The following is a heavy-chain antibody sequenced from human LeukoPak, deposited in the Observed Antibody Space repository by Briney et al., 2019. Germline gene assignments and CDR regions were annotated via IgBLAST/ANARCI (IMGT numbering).Heavy chain of an antibody. CDR2: ISSSSSYI. V-gene: IGHV3-21*01. D-gene: IGHD3-10*01. Sequence: GGSLRLSCAASGFTFSSYSMNWVRQAPGKGLEWVSSISSSSSYIYYADSVKGRFTISRDNAKNSLYLQMNSLRAEDTAVCYCARLGGDAFDIWGQGTMVTVSS. CDR1: GFTFSSYS. J-gene: IGHJ3*02. CDR3: ARLGGDAFDI.